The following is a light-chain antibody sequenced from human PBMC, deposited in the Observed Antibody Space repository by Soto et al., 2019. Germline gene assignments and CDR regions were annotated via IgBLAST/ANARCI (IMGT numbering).Light chain of an antibody. Sequence: QTVVTQEPSFSVSPGGTVTLTCGLSSGSVSTSYYPSWYQQTPGQAPRTLIYNTNTRSSGVPGRFSGSILGNKAALTIAGAQADDESDYNCVLYMGSGISVFGGGTKVTVL. V-gene: IGLV8-61*01. J-gene: IGLJ3*02. CDR2: NTN. CDR1: SGSVSTSYY. CDR3: VLYMGSGISV.